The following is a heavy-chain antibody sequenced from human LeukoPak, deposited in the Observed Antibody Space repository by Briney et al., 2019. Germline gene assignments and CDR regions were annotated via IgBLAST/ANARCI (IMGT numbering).Heavy chain of an antibody. CDR1: GFTFCTYS. V-gene: IGHV3-48*01. CDR2: ISSSSGTI. Sequence: PGGSLRLSRVASGFTFCTYSIDCVPEAPGEGLEWGSYISSSSGTIYYADSVKGRFTISRDNAKNSLYLQMNSLRAEDTAVYYCAILRDEFYPWGQGTLVTVSS. CDR3: AILRDEFYP. D-gene: IGHD2/OR15-2a*01. J-gene: IGHJ5*02.